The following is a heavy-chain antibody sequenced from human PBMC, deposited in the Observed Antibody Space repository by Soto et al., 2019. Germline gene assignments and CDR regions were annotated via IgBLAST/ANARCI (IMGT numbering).Heavy chain of an antibody. V-gene: IGHV5-10-1*01. CDR3: ASSPRGYCSSTSCRALGKYYGMDV. CDR2: IDPSDSYT. CDR1: GYSFTSYW. J-gene: IGHJ6*02. D-gene: IGHD2-2*01. Sequence: PGESLKISCKGSGYSFTSYWISWVRQMPGKGLEWMGRIDPSDSYTNYSPSFQGHVTISADKSISTAYLQWSSLKASDTAMYYCASSPRGYCSSTSCRALGKYYGMDVWGQGT.